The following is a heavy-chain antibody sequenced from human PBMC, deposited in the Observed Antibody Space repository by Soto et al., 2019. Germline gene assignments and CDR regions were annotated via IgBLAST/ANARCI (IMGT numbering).Heavy chain of an antibody. CDR2: INHSGST. V-gene: IGHV4-34*01. CDR1: GGSFSCYY. D-gene: IGHD6-13*01. Sequence: PSETLSLTCAVYGGSFSCYYWSWIRQPPGKGLEWIGEINHSGSTNYNPSLKSRVTISVDTSKNQFSLKLSSVTAADTAVYYCARGRGYSSSFYWFDPWGQGTLVTVSS. CDR3: ARGRGYSSSFYWFDP. J-gene: IGHJ5*02.